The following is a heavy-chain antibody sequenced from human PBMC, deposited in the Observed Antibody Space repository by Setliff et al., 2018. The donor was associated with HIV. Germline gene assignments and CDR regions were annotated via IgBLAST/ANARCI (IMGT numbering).Heavy chain of an antibody. CDR3: ARVVVIWENGPNWFDP. Sequence: PGGSLRLSCAASGFTFSDYSMNWVRQAPGKGLEWVSYISSSSSTIYYADSVRGRFTISRDNAKNFLYLQMNSLRAEDTAVYYCARVVVIWENGPNWFDPWGQGTLVTVSS. V-gene: IGHV3-48*01. J-gene: IGHJ5*02. CDR2: ISSSSSTI. CDR1: GFTFSDYS. D-gene: IGHD3-16*02.